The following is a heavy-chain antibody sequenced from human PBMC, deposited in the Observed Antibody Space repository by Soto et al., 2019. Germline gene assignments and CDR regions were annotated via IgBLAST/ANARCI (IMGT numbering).Heavy chain of an antibody. J-gene: IGHJ4*02. CDR2: ISTYNGNT. Sequence: QVQLVQSGAEVKKPGASVKVSCKASGYTFITYGVSWVRQAPGQGLDWLGGISTYNGNTRYAERLQGRATMTTDTTTNTAYMELRNLRSDDTAVYYCARGPTDYYDNSANYFLDYWGQGTLVTVSS. CDR1: GYTFITYG. CDR3: ARGPTDYYDNSANYFLDY. D-gene: IGHD3-22*01. V-gene: IGHV1-18*01.